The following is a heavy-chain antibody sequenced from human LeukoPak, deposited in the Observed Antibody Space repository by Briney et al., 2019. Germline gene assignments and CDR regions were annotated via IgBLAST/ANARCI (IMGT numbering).Heavy chain of an antibody. D-gene: IGHD7-27*01. V-gene: IGHV4-39*01. CDR3: ARQLGIPDAFDI. CDR1: GDSISTNGYY. Sequence: SETLSLTCTVSGDSISTNGYYWGWIRQPPGKGLEWIGSVNYSGTTYYNPSLKSRVTVSADTSRNEISLHLSSVTAADAAVYYCARQLGIPDAFDIWGQGTMVTVSS. CDR2: VNYSGTT. J-gene: IGHJ3*02.